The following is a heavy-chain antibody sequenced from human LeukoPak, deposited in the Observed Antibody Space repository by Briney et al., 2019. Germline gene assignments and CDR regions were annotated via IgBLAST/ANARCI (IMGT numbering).Heavy chain of an antibody. CDR3: ARAGLVGATTSYYYYGMDV. CDR1: GFTVSSNY. V-gene: IGHV3-53*04. J-gene: IGHJ6*02. CDR2: IYSGGST. Sequence: PGGSLRLSCAASGFTVSSNYMSWVRQAPGKGLEWVSVIYSGGSTYYADSVKGRFTISRHNSKNTLYLQMNSLRAEDTAVYYCARAGLVGATTSYYYYGMDVWGQGTTVTASS. D-gene: IGHD1-26*01.